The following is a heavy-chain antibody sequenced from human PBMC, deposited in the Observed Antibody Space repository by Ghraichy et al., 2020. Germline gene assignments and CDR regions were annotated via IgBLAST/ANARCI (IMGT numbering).Heavy chain of an antibody. CDR3: AGAAYCSGGSCYEGTYYYYGMDV. D-gene: IGHD2-15*01. V-gene: IGHV3-30*04. J-gene: IGHJ6*02. Sequence: RSLNISCAASGFTFSSYAMHWVRQAPGKGLEWVAVISYDGSNKYYADSVKGRFTISRDNSKNTLYLQMNSLRAEDTAVYYCAGAAYCSGGSCYEGTYYYYGMDVWGQGTTVTVSS. CDR2: ISYDGSNK. CDR1: GFTFSSYA.